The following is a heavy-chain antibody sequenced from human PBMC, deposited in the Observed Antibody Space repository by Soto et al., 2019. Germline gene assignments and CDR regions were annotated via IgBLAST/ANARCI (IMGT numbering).Heavy chain of an antibody. J-gene: IGHJ4*02. Sequence: GSAGKVCCKASGYTFAGYGISWVLQAPGQGLEWMGWINAYNGNTSYAQKLQGRVTMTTNTSTSTAYMELRSLRSDDTAVYYCAREHSSSWRLAYWGQGTLDTVSS. CDR3: AREHSSSWRLAY. V-gene: IGHV1-18*01. CDR2: INAYNGNT. CDR1: GYTFAGYG. D-gene: IGHD6-13*01.